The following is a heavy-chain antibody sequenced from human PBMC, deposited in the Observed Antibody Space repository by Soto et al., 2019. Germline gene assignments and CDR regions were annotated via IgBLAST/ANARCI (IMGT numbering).Heavy chain of an antibody. CDR3: ARGVATIIRTFDYFDY. CDR2: IYHSGST. Sequence: SETLSLTCAVSGYSISSGYYWGWIRQPPGKGLEWIGSIYHSGSTYYNPSLKSRVTISVDTSKNQFSLKLSSVTAADTAVYYCARGVATIIRTFDYFDYWGQGTLVTVSS. V-gene: IGHV4-38-2*01. D-gene: IGHD5-12*01. J-gene: IGHJ4*02. CDR1: GYSISSGYY.